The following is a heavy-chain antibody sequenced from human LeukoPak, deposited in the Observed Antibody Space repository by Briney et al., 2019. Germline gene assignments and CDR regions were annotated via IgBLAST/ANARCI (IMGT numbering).Heavy chain of an antibody. Sequence: LSLTCSVSGGSVSSGTYYWSWIRQSAGKGLEWIGHISTSGNTNYNPSVRSRVTISLDTSKNQFSLKLTSVTAADTALYYCARGGGYYFDTEDYWGQGTLVTVSS. CDR1: GGSVSSGTYY. CDR3: ARGGGYYFDTEDY. CDR2: ISTSGNT. D-gene: IGHD3-22*01. V-gene: IGHV4-61*09. J-gene: IGHJ4*02.